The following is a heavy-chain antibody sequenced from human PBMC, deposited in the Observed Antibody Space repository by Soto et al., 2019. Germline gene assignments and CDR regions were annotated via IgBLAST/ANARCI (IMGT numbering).Heavy chain of an antibody. V-gene: IGHV1-58*01. CDR3: AAEVYSGGDCCHFDY. D-gene: IGHD2-21*02. J-gene: IGHJ4*02. CDR1: GFTFSNSA. CDR2: IVVGRGNT. Sequence: ASVKVSCKTSGFTFSNSAVQWVRQARGQRLEWVGWIVVGRGNTNYAQKFQERVTITRDMSTNTAYMELSSLGSEDTAVYYCAAEVYSGGDCCHFDYWGQGTLVTVS.